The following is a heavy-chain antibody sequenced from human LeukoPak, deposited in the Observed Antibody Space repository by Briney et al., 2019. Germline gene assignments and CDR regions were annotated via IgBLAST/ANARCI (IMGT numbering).Heavy chain of an antibody. J-gene: IGHJ2*01. CDR3: ARPRTAWSSHWYFEV. V-gene: IGHV3-11*03. Sequence: GGSLRLACAVSGFTFSDYYLSWIRQAPGKGLEWVAYISTSGNYMKDADSVKGRFTISRDNANNSLFLRMSSLRVEDTAVYYCARPRTAWSSHWYFEVWGRGTLVTVSS. D-gene: IGHD1-1*01. CDR1: GFTFSDYY. CDR2: ISTSGNYM.